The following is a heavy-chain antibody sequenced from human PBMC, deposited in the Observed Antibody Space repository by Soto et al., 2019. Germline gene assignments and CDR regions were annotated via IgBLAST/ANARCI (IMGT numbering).Heavy chain of an antibody. CDR2: ITGSGGTI. D-gene: IGHD2-21*02. Sequence: DVQLLESGGGLVQPGGSLRLSCAASGFSFSKYAMIWVRQAPGKGQVWVSGITGSGGTIEYAASVKGRFTISRDNSKNTVYQQMNSLRAEDTAMYYCAKDAVYGDGLWLVADWGQGTLVTVS. CDR1: GFSFSKYA. CDR3: AKDAVYGDGLWLVAD. V-gene: IGHV3-23*01. J-gene: IGHJ4*02.